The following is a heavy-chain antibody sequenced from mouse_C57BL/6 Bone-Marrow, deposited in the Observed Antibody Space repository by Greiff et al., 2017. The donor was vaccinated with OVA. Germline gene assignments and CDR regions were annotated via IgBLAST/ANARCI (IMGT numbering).Heavy chain of an antibody. V-gene: IGHV1-81*01. CDR1: GYTFTSYG. Sequence: QVQLQQSGAELARPGASVKLSCKASGYTFTSYGISWVKQRTGQGLEWIGEIYPRSGNTYSNEKFKGKATLTADKSSSTASMELRRLKSEDVAVYFCARGGLQRYDYWGQGTTLTVSS. CDR2: IYPRSGNT. D-gene: IGHD1-1*01. J-gene: IGHJ2*01. CDR3: ARGGLQRYDY.